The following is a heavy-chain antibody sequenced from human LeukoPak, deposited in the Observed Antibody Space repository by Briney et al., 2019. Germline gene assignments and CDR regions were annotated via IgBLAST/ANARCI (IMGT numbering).Heavy chain of an antibody. CDR1: GDSIRNYY. D-gene: IGHD6-19*01. CDR3: AREGSSGWYNYFDI. CDR2: VSTGGST. J-gene: IGHJ4*02. V-gene: IGHV4-4*07. Sequence: SETLSLTCTVSGDSIRNYYGSWIRQPAGKGLECIGRVSTGGSTNYNPSLKSRVTVSVDTSKNQFSLKLTYATAADAAVYYCAREGSSGWYNYFDIWGQGALVTVSS.